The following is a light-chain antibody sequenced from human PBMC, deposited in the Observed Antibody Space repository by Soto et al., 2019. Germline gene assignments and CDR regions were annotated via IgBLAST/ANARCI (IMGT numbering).Light chain of an antibody. Sequence: DIKMTQSPSTLSASVGDRVTITCRASQSISSWLAWYQQKPGKAPKLLINDASSLESGVPSRLSGSGSGTEFTLTISSLQPDDFATYYRQHYNSYSEAFGQGTKGDIK. J-gene: IGKJ1*01. CDR2: DAS. CDR3: QHYNSYSEA. CDR1: QSISSW. V-gene: IGKV1-5*01.